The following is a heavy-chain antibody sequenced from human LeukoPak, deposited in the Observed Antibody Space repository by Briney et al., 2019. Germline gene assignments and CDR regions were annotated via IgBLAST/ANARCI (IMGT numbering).Heavy chain of an antibody. CDR2: INPNSGGT. CDR3: AVVPAAINAFDI. Sequence: ASVKVSCKASGYTFTGYYMHWVRQAPGQGLEWMGWINPNSGGTNYAQKFQGRVTITRDTSASTAYMELSSLRSEDTAVYYCAVVPAAINAFDIWGQGTMVTVSS. V-gene: IGHV1-2*02. CDR1: GYTFTGYY. J-gene: IGHJ3*02. D-gene: IGHD2-2*01.